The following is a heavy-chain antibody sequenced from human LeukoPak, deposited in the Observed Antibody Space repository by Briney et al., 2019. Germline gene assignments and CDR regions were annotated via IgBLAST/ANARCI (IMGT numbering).Heavy chain of an antibody. D-gene: IGHD5-12*01. Sequence: ASVKVSCKASGYTFTGYYMHWVRQAPGQGLEWMGWINPNSGDTNYAQKFQGMVTMTRDTSISTAYMELSRLRSDDTAVYYCAREDIVATIGGYYFDYWGQGTLVTVSS. CDR2: INPNSGDT. CDR3: AREDIVATIGGYYFDY. CDR1: GYTFTGYY. J-gene: IGHJ4*02. V-gene: IGHV1-2*02.